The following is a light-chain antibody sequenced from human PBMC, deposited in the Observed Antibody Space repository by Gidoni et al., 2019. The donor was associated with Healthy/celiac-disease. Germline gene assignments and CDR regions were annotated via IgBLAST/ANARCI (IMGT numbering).Light chain of an antibody. V-gene: IGKV3-11*01. Sequence: EIVLTQSPATLSLSPGERATLSCRALQSVSSYLAWYQQKPGQAPRLLIYDASNRATGIPARFSGSGSGTDFTLTISSLEPEDFAVYYCQQRSNWPHLTFGGXTKVEIK. CDR1: QSVSSY. CDR2: DAS. J-gene: IGKJ4*01. CDR3: QQRSNWPHLT.